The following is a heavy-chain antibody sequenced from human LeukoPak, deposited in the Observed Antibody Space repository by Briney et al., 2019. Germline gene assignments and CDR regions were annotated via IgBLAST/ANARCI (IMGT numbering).Heavy chain of an antibody. D-gene: IGHD1-26*01. V-gene: IGHV1-2*02. CDR1: GYTFNSYG. CDR2: INPNSGGT. J-gene: IGHJ4*02. CDR3: ARSASGGSYHFDY. Sequence: GASVKVSCKASGYTFNSYGISWVRQAPGQGLEWMGWINPNSGGTNYAQKFQGRVTMTRDTSISTAYMELSRLRSGDTAVYYCARSASGGSYHFDYWGQGTLVTVSS.